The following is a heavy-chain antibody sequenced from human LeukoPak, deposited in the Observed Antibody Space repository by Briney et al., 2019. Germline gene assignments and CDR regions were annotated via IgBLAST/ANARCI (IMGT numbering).Heavy chain of an antibody. CDR2: ISYDGSNK. CDR3: AGSWIQLSYMDV. V-gene: IGHV3-30-3*01. D-gene: IGHD5-18*01. J-gene: IGHJ6*02. Sequence: GGSLRLSCAASGFTFSSYAMHWVRQAPGKGLEWVAVISYDGSNKYYADSVKGRFTISRDNSKNTLYLQMNSLRAEDTAVYYCAGSWIQLSYMDVWGQGTTVTVSS. CDR1: GFTFSSYA.